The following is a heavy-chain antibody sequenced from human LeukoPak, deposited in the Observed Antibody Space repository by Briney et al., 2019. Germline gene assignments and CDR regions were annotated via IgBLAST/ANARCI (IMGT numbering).Heavy chain of an antibody. J-gene: IGHJ3*02. CDR1: GFTFSSYG. D-gene: IGHD6-19*01. Sequence: GGSLRLSCAASGFTFSSYGMHWVRQAPGKGLEWVAVISYDGSNKYYADSVKGRFTISRDNSKNTLYLQMNSLRAEDTAVYYCAKDPPYSSGWWDDAFDIWGQGTMVTVSS. CDR2: ISYDGSNK. CDR3: AKDPPYSSGWWDDAFDI. V-gene: IGHV3-30*18.